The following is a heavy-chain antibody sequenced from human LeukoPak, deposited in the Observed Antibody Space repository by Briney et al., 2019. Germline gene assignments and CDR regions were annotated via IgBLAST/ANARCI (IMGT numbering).Heavy chain of an antibody. J-gene: IGHJ4*02. CDR1: GFTVSSND. D-gene: IGHD5-24*01. Sequence: GGSLRLSCAASGFTVSSNDMSWVRQAPGKGLECISVIYSGGSTDYADSVKGRLTISRDNSKNTLYLQMNSLRAEDTAVYYCARDSSRDGYKSLVDYWGQGTLVTVSS. CDR2: IYSGGST. V-gene: IGHV3-53*01. CDR3: ARDSSRDGYKSLVDY.